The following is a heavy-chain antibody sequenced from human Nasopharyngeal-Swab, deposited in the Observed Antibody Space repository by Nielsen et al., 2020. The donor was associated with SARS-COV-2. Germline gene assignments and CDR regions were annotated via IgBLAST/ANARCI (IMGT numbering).Heavy chain of an antibody. D-gene: IGHD4-11*01. V-gene: IGHV3-74*01. CDR2: INSDGSST. Sequence: GESLKISCAASGFTLSSYWMHWVRQAPGKGLVWVSRINSDGSSTSYADSVKGRFTISRDNAKNTLYLQTNSLRAEDTAVYYCARGDYSNYVDYYYYYMDVWGKGTTVTVSS. CDR3: ARGDYSNYVDYYYYYMDV. CDR1: GFTLSSYW. J-gene: IGHJ6*03.